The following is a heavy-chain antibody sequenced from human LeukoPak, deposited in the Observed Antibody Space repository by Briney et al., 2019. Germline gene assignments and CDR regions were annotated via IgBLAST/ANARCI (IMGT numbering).Heavy chain of an antibody. D-gene: IGHD5-12*01. J-gene: IGHJ4*02. V-gene: IGHV3-23*01. CDR2: VRGSGTDT. CDR3: AKTSRRNSGYDSRFDY. Sequence: PGGSLRLSCAASGFTFSTYAMSWVRQAPGKGLEWVSAVRGSGTDTYYADSVKGRFTISRDNSKNTLYLQMNSLRAEDTAIYYCAKTSRRNSGYDSRFDYWGQGTLVTVSS. CDR1: GFTFSTYA.